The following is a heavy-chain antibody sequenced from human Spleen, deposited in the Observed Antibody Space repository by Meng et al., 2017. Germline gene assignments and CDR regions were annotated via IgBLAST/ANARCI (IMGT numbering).Heavy chain of an antibody. CDR2: IKSKPDGETT. CDR3: TGHIDY. V-gene: IGHV3-15*01. Sequence: VQLVEDGGGLVKPGGSLGLSCVASGITFRNLWMTWVRQAPGKGLEWVGRIKSKPDGETTDYAAPVKGRFTISRDDSKNTVYLQMNSLKTEDTAVYYCTGHIDYWGQGTLVTVSS. CDR1: GITFRNLW. J-gene: IGHJ4*02.